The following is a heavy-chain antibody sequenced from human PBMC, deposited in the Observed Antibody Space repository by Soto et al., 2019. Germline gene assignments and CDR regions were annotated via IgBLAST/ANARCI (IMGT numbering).Heavy chain of an antibody. J-gene: IGHJ4*02. CDR3: GRGGSYSTTTCDY. D-gene: IGHD1-26*01. Sequence: QVQLVQSGAEVKKSGASVKVSCKASGYTFTGYYIHWVRQAPGQGLEWMGEISPNSGGTKYAQKFQGRVTMTRDTSISTVYMELSNLSPDDTAVYYCGRGGSYSTTTCDYWGQGTLVTVSS. CDR1: GYTFTGYY. CDR2: ISPNSGGT. V-gene: IGHV1-2*02.